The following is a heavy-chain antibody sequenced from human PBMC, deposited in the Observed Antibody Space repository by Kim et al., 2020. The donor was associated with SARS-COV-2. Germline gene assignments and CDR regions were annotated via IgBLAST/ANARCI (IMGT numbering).Heavy chain of an antibody. V-gene: IGHV3-43*01. CDR3: TKGTGEGAFDI. D-gene: IGHD3-9*01. J-gene: IGHJ3*02. CDR2: ST. Sequence: STYYAHSVNGRFTITRDNSKNSLYLEMNSLRTEDTALYYCTKGTGEGAFDIWGQGTMVTVSS.